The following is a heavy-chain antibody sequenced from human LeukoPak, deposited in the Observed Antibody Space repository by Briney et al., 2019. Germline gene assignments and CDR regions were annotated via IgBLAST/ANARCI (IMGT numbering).Heavy chain of an antibody. CDR3: ARAVVESVVPAAIWPVYPLYYYYGMDV. CDR1: GYTFTSYD. Sequence: ASVKVSCKASGYTFTSYDINWVRQATGQGLEWMGWMNPNSGNTGYAQKFQGRVTMTRNTSISTAYMELSSLRSEDTAVYYCARAVVESVVPAAIWPVYPLYYYYGMDVWGQGTTVTVSS. J-gene: IGHJ6*02. CDR2: MNPNSGNT. D-gene: IGHD2-2*01. V-gene: IGHV1-8*01.